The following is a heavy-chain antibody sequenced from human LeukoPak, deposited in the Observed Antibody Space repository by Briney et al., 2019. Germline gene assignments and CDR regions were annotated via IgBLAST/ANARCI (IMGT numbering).Heavy chain of an antibody. CDR1: GGTFSSYA. CDR3: ATSLRPYYYYMDV. D-gene: IGHD2-2*01. V-gene: IGHV1-69*13. Sequence: SVKVSCKASGGTFSSYAISWVRQAPGQGLEWMGGIIPIFGTANYAQKFQGRVTITADESTSTAYMELSSLRSEDTAAYYCATSLRPYYYYMDVWGKGTTVTISS. J-gene: IGHJ6*03. CDR2: IIPIFGTA.